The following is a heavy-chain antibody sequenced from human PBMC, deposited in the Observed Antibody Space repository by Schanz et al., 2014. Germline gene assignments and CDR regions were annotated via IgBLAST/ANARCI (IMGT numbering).Heavy chain of an antibody. V-gene: IGHV1-8*01. CDR2: MNPKTGNT. CDR3: ARALKGKVVIFGVIAAQNYYYMDV. CDR1: GFNFNNYD. Sequence: QVQLVQSGAEVKKPGASVKVSCTASGFNFNNYDINWVRQATGQGLEWMGWMNPKTGNTDHAQKFEGRVTMTCDASTSAAYLELSRLRSEDTGVYYCARALKGKVVIFGVIAAQNYYYMDVWGKGTTVTVSS. D-gene: IGHD3-3*01. J-gene: IGHJ6*03.